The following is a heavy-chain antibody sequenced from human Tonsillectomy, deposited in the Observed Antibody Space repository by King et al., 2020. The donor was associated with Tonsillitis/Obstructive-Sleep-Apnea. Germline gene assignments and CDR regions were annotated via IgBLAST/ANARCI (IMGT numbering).Heavy chain of an antibody. J-gene: IGHJ4*02. V-gene: IGHV3-21*01. CDR1: GFTFSSYS. CDR3: RIGTDY. Sequence: EVQLVESGGGLVKPGGSLRLSCAASGFTFSSYSMNWVRQAPGKGLEWVSSISSSSTYISYTDSVRGRFTISRDNAKNSLFLQMHSLRAEDTAVYYCRIGTDYXXQGXLXTVSS. D-gene: IGHD1-1*01. CDR2: ISSSSTYI.